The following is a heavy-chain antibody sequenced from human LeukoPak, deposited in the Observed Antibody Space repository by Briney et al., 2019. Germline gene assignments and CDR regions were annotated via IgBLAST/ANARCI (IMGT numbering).Heavy chain of an antibody. CDR2: IIPILGIA. CDR1: GGTFSSYA. D-gene: IGHD1-1*01. V-gene: IGHV1-69*04. CDR3: ARDGGPTGTGAFDI. Sequence: SVKVSCKASGGTFSSYAISWVRQAPGQGLEWMGRIIPILGIANYAQKFQGRVTITADESTSTTYMELSSLRSEDTAVYYCARDGGPTGTGAFDIRGQGTMVTVSS. J-gene: IGHJ3*02.